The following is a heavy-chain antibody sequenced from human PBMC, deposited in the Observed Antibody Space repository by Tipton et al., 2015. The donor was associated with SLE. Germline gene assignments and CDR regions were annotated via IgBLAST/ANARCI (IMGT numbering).Heavy chain of an antibody. V-gene: IGHV4-31*03. D-gene: IGHD3-10*01. CDR1: GGSISSDGYY. Sequence: TLSLTCSVSGGSISSDGYYWSWIRQHPGKGLEWIGYIFYSGSTYYNPSLKSRVTISVDTSKNQFSLKLSSVTAADTAVYYCARAGVMVQGVMRYFDLWGRGTLVTVSS. CDR3: ARAGVMVQGVMRYFDL. J-gene: IGHJ2*01. CDR2: IFYSGST.